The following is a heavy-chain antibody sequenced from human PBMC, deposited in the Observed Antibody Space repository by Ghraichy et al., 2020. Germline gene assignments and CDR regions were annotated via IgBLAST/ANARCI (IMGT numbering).Heavy chain of an antibody. CDR1: EFTFSNYG. J-gene: IGHJ4*02. D-gene: IGHD3-10*01. CDR2: ISGSGGST. CDR3: TRLKAVGVWFGEV. Sequence: GGSLRLSCEASEFTFSNYGMSWVRQVPGKGLEWVSCISGSGGSTFYADSVKGRFTTSRDNSKSTLYLQLSSLRAEDTAVYYCTRLKAVGVWFGEVWGQGTLVSVSS. V-gene: IGHV3-23*01.